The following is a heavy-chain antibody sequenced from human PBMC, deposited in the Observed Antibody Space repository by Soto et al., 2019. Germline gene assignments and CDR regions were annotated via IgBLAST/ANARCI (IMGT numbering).Heavy chain of an antibody. J-gene: IGHJ4*02. CDR1: GFAFSNYW. CDR3: ARGGTSMIVVGAFDD. D-gene: IGHD3-22*01. V-gene: IGHV3-7*01. CDR2: IKQDGSEK. Sequence: EVQLVESGGGLVQPGGSLRLSCAASGFAFSNYWMSWVRQAPGKGLEWVATIKQDGSEKYYVDSGKGRFTISRDKAKNSLYLQMNSLRAEDTAVYHCARGGTSMIVVGAFDDWGQGALVTVSS.